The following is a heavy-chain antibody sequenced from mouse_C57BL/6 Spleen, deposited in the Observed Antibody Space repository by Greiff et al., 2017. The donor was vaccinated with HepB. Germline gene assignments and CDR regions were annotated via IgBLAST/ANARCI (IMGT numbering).Heavy chain of an antibody. CDR1: GYTFTDYE. J-gene: IGHJ3*01. CDR3: TRTDGNGAWFAY. Sequence: QVQLQQSGAELVRPGASVTLSCKASGYTFTDYEMHWVKQTPVHGLEWIGAIDPETGGTAYNQKLKGKAILTAAKSSSTAYMELRSLTSEDSAVYYCTRTDGNGAWFAYWGQGTLVTVSA. V-gene: IGHV1-15*01. CDR2: IDPETGGT. D-gene: IGHD2-1*01.